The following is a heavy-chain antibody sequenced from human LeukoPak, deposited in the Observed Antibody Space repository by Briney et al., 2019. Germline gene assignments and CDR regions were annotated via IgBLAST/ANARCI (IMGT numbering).Heavy chain of an antibody. CDR3: AKAGVGAIFRFDY. V-gene: IGHV3-23*01. CDR2: ISGTGGST. Sequence: GGSLRLSCVASGFTFSSYAMSWVRQAPGKGLEWVSAISGTGGSTYYADSVKGRVTISRDNSKNTLYLQMNSLRAEDTAVYYCAKAGVGAIFRFDYWGQGALVTVSS. J-gene: IGHJ4*02. D-gene: IGHD1-26*01. CDR1: GFTFSSYA.